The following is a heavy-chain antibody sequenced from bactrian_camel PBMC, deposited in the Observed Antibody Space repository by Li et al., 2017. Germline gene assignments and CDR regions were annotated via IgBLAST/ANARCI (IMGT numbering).Heavy chain of an antibody. Sequence: QVQLVESGGGSVQVGGSLRLSCEASGVTGSSYCMAWFRQAPGKEREGVASIDSDDNATYGDSVKGRFTISKDNTKNTVYLQMNSLEPEDTAMYYCKGACVVNRDGYLHAIEYWGQGTQVTVS. D-gene: IGHD2*01. V-gene: IGHV3S53*01. CDR3: KGACVVNRDGYLHAIEY. J-gene: IGHJ4*01. CDR1: GVTGSSYC. CDR2: IDSDDNA.